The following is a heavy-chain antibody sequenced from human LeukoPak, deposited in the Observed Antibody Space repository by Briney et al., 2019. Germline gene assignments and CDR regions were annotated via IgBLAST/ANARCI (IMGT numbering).Heavy chain of an antibody. J-gene: IGHJ4*02. V-gene: IGHV4-59*12. CDR3: ARDHNLITYYDFWSGYYTGRVFDY. Sequence: SETLSLTCTVSGGSISSYYWSWIRQPPGKGLEWIGYIYYSGSTNYNPSLKSRVTISVDTSKNQFSLKLSSVTAADTAVYYCARDHNLITYYDFWSGYYTGRVFDYWGQGTLVTVSS. CDR2: IYYSGST. CDR1: GGSISSYY. D-gene: IGHD3-3*01.